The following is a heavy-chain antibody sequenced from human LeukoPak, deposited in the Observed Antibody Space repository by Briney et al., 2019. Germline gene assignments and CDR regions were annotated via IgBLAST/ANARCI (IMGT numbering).Heavy chain of an antibody. CDR3: AREAESSSLDY. D-gene: IGHD6-13*01. V-gene: IGHV4-61*01. Sequence: PSETLSLTCTVSGGSISSGSYYWSWIRQPPGKGLEWIGYIYYSGSTNYNPSLKSRVTISVDTSKNQFSLKLSSVTAADTAVYYCAREAESSSLDYWGQGTLVTVSS. J-gene: IGHJ4*02. CDR2: IYYSGST. CDR1: GGSISSGSYY.